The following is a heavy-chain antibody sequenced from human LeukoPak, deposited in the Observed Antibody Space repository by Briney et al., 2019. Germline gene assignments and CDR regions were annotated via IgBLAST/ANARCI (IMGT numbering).Heavy chain of an antibody. CDR2: IYQSGST. V-gene: IGHV4-38-2*02. Sequence: SETLSLTCAVSVYSISSGYYWGWIRQPPGKGLEWIGSIYQSGSTYYNPSLKSRVTISVDTSKNQFSLKLSSVTAADTAVYYCARDCPPYYYDSSGSGVFDYWGQGTLVTVSS. CDR1: VYSISSGYY. D-gene: IGHD3-22*01. CDR3: ARDCPPYYYDSSGSGVFDY. J-gene: IGHJ4*02.